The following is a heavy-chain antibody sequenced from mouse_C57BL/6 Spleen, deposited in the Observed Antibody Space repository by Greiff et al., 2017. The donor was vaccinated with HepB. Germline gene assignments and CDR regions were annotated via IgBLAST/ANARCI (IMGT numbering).Heavy chain of an antibody. CDR1: GYAFSSYW. D-gene: IGHD2-3*01. J-gene: IGHJ3*01. CDR3: ARFDGYPAWFAY. CDR2: IYPGDGDT. Sequence: LVESGAELVKPGASVKISCKASGYAFSSYWMNWVKQRPGKGLEWIGQIYPGDGDTNYNGKFKGKATLTADKSSSTAYMQLSSLTSEDSAVYFCARFDGYPAWFAYWGQGTLVTVSA. V-gene: IGHV1-80*01.